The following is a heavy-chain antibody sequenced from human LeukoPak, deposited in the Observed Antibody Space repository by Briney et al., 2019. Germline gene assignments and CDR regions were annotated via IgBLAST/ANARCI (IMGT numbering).Heavy chain of an antibody. V-gene: IGHV3-9*01. CDR3: TRDPGYSSGWYAADAFDI. D-gene: IGHD6-19*01. Sequence: GGSLRLSCAASGFMFDDYAMHWVRQAPGKGLEWVSSINWNSSSIGYADSVKGRFTISRDNAKNSLYLQMNSLRAEDTAVYYCTRDPGYSSGWYAADAFDIWGQGTMVTVSS. CDR1: GFMFDDYA. J-gene: IGHJ3*02. CDR2: INWNSSSI.